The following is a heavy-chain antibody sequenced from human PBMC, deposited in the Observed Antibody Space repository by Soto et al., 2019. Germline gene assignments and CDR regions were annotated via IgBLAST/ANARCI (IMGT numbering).Heavy chain of an antibody. D-gene: IGHD2-15*01. CDR3: VRGGGGGLFDP. J-gene: IGHJ5*02. CDR1: GFTFSNND. V-gene: IGHV3-23*05. Sequence: HPGGSLRLSCVASGFTFSNNDMTWVRQAPGKGLEWVSTIDGTSTFSNYADSVEGRFTISRDNSRNTVYLQMNSLRAEDTAIYYCVRGGGGGLFDPWGQGTMVTVSS. CDR2: IDGTSTFS.